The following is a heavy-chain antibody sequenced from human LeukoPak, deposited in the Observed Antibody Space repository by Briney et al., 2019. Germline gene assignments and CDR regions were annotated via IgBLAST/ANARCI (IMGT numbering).Heavy chain of an antibody. CDR2: IYSTGST. Sequence: GGSLRLPCAASGFTASSSYMSWVRQAPGKGLEWVSVIYSTGSTYYAESVKGRFTVSRDNSKNTMYLQMNSLRDEDTAVYYCARRGDSYGDSFEYWGQGTLVTVSS. J-gene: IGHJ4*02. CDR3: ARRGDSYGDSFEY. V-gene: IGHV3-66*04. D-gene: IGHD5-18*01. CDR1: GFTASSSY.